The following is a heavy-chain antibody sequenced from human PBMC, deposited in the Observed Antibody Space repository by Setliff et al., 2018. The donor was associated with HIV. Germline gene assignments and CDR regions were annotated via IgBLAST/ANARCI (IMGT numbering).Heavy chain of an antibody. CDR3: ARLTTTYYYDSSAYYHPV. CDR2: INHNGNT. CDR1: SGSLTGYY. D-gene: IGHD3-22*01. V-gene: IGHV4-34*01. J-gene: IGHJ4*02. Sequence: TSETLSLTCAVYSGSLTGYYWSWIRQPPGKGLEWIGEINHNGNTNYNPSLKSRVTMSVDTSKNQFFLKLSSVTAADTAVFYCARLTTTYYYDSSAYYHPVWGQGTLVTVSS.